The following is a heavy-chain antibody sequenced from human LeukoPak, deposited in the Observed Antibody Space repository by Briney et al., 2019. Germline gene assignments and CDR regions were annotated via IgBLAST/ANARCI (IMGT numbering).Heavy chain of an antibody. V-gene: IGHV4-38-2*01. Sequence: PSETLSLTCAVSGYSISSGYYWGWIRQPHGKGLEWIGTIYHNGNTYYNSSLKSRVTISVDTSKNQFSLKLSSVTAADTAVYYCARVRYNYGDSDYWGQGTLVTVSS. CDR1: GYSISSGYY. CDR2: IYHNGNT. D-gene: IGHD5-18*01. J-gene: IGHJ4*02. CDR3: ARVRYNYGDSDY.